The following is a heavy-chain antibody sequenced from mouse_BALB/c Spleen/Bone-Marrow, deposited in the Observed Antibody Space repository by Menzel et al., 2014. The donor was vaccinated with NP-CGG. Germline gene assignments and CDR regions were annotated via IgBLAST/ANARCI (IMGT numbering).Heavy chain of an antibody. Sequence: EVQLVESGGGSVQPGGSLRLSCATSGFTFXDYYMSWVRQPPGKALEWLGFIRNKANGYTTEYSASVKGRFTISRDNSQKSLYLQMNTLRAEDSATYYCARDENVGIYWYFDVWGAGTTVIVSS. CDR1: GFTFXDYY. CDR3: ARDENVGIYWYFDV. J-gene: IGHJ1*01. V-gene: IGHV7-3*02. CDR2: IRNKANGYTT.